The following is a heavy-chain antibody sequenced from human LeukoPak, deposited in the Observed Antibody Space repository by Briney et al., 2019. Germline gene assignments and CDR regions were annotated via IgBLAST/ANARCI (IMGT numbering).Heavy chain of an antibody. D-gene: IGHD3-10*01. CDR2: IYHSGST. CDR1: GGSISSSNW. V-gene: IGHV4-4*02. Sequence: PSGTLSLTCAVSGGSISSSNWWSWVRQPPGKGLEWIGEIYHSGSTNYNPSLKSRVTISVDKSKNQFPLKLSSVTAADTAVYYCARAPMVRGEYLDYWGQGTLVTVSS. J-gene: IGHJ4*02. CDR3: ARAPMVRGEYLDY.